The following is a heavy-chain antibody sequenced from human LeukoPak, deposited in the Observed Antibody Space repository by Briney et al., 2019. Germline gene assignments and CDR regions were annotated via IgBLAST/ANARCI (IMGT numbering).Heavy chain of an antibody. CDR2: ISSSSSYI. CDR3: ARGRSSNTDY. V-gene: IGHV3-21*01. Sequence: GGTLRLSCAASGFTFDDYAMHWVRQAPGKGLEWVSSISSSSSYIYYADSVKGRFTISRDNSKNTLYLQMNSLRAEDTAVYYCARGRSSNTDYWGQGTLVTVSS. J-gene: IGHJ4*02. CDR1: GFTFDDYA. D-gene: IGHD1-26*01.